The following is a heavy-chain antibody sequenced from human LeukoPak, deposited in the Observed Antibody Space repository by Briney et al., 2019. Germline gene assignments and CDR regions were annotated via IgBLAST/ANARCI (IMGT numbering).Heavy chain of an antibody. CDR2: ISSSGSTI. D-gene: IGHD3-22*01. CDR1: GFTFSSYN. J-gene: IGHJ4*02. Sequence: GGSLRLSCATSGFTFSSYNMNWVRQAPGKGLEWVSYISSSGSTIYYADSVKGRFTISRDNAKNSLYLQMNSLRAEDTAVYYCASLLGSGYSIDYWGQGTLVTVSS. CDR3: ASLLGSGYSIDY. V-gene: IGHV3-48*04.